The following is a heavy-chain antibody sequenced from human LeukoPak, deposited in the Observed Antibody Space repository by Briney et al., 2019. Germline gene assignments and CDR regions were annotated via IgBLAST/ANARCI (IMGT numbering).Heavy chain of an antibody. CDR1: SGSISRYY. D-gene: IGHD5-24*01. J-gene: IGHJ4*02. Sequence: SETLSLTCTVSSGSISRYYWSWIRQPPGKGLEWIGYIYYSGSTIYNPSLRSRVTISIDTSKNQLSLKLSSVTAADTAVYYCARHSRDGYNSPYYLNYWGQGTLVTVSS. CDR2: IYYSGST. CDR3: ARHSRDGYNSPYYLNY. V-gene: IGHV4-59*08.